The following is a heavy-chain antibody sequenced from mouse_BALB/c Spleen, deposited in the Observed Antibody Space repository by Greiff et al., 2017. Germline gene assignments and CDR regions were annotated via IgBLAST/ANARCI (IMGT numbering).Heavy chain of an antibody. D-gene: IGHD2-2*01. Sequence: EVQGVESGGGLVKPGGSLKLSCAASGFTFSDYYMYWVRQTPEKRLEWVATISDGGSYTYYPDSVKGRFTISRDNAKNNLYLQMSSLKSEDTAMYYCARDSPYGYDRGYYAMDYWGQGTSVTVSS. CDR3: ARDSPYGYDRGYYAMDY. V-gene: IGHV5-4*02. CDR1: GFTFSDYY. CDR2: ISDGGSYT. J-gene: IGHJ4*01.